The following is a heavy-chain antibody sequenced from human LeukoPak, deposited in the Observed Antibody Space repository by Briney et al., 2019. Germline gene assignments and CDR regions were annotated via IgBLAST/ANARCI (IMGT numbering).Heavy chain of an antibody. J-gene: IGHJ2*01. CDR2: IIPIFGTA. V-gene: IGHV1-69*13. CDR3: ARVQGGDWYFDL. Sequence: AASVKVSCKASGGTFSCYAISWVRQAPGQGLEWMGGIIPIFGTANYAQKFQGRVTITADESTSTAYMELSSLRSEDTAVYYCARVQGGDWYFDLWGRGTLVTVSS. D-gene: IGHD1-26*01. CDR1: GGTFSCYA.